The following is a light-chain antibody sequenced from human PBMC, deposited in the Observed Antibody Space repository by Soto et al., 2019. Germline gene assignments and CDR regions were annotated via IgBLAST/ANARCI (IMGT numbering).Light chain of an antibody. CDR3: CSYAGIYTAV. V-gene: IGLV2-11*01. CDR2: DVT. Sequence: QSALTQPRSVSGSPGQSVTISCTGSSSDVGNYNYVSWYQQHPGKAPKLMIYDVTKRPSGVPDRFSGSKSGNTASLTISGLQAEDEADYYCCSYAGIYTAVFGTGTKLTVL. CDR1: SSDVGNYNY. J-gene: IGLJ1*01.